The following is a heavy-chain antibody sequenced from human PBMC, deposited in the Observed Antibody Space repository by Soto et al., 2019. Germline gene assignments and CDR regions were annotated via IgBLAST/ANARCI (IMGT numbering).Heavy chain of an antibody. Sequence: SQTLSLTCAISGDSVSSNSAAWNWIRQSPSRGLEWLGRTYYRSKWYNDYAVSVKSRITINPDTSKNQFSLQLNSVTPEDTAVYYCAREQGGITIFGVVTLKGVYYGMDVWGQGTTVTVSS. V-gene: IGHV6-1*01. J-gene: IGHJ6*02. D-gene: IGHD3-3*01. CDR1: GDSVSSNSAA. CDR2: TYYRSKWYN. CDR3: AREQGGITIFGVVTLKGVYYGMDV.